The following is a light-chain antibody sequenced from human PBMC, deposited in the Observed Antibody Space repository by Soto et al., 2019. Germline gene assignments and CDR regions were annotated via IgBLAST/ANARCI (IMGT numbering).Light chain of an antibody. V-gene: IGKV3-15*01. CDR3: QQYNNWLWT. Sequence: EIVLKQSPATLSVSPGERATLSIRASQSVSSNLAWYQQKHGQAPRLLTYGASTRDTGIPARFSGSGSGTEFTLPISRLQSEDFSVYYCQQYNNWLWTFGQGTKVDIK. CDR2: GAS. J-gene: IGKJ1*01. CDR1: QSVSSN.